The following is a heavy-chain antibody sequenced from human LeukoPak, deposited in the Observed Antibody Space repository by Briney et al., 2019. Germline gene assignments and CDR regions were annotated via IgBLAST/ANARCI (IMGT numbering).Heavy chain of an antibody. D-gene: IGHD2-2*02. CDR2: IHYSGNT. CDR3: ARLRPLLDQLLYFAFDS. V-gene: IGHV4-59*11. J-gene: IGHJ5*01. CDR1: NASISSHF. Sequence: SETLSLTCSVSNASISSHFWTWVRQPPGKGLEWIGHIHYSGNTNYNPPLKSRVTLSLDTSKNQFSLELTSVTAADTAIFYCARLRPLLDQLLYFAFDSWGQGTLVTVSS.